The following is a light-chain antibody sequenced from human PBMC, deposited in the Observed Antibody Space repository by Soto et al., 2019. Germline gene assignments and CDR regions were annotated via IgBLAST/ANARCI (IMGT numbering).Light chain of an antibody. CDR1: QSVSSN. CDR3: QQYNKWPRT. J-gene: IGKJ1*01. V-gene: IGKV3-15*01. CDR2: SAS. Sequence: IVMAQSTGPLSVSTGERASLSCIASQSVSSNLAWYQQKPGQAPRLLIYSASTRATGIPARFSGSGSGTEFTLTFSSLQSEDFAVYYCQQYNKWPRTFGQGTKV.